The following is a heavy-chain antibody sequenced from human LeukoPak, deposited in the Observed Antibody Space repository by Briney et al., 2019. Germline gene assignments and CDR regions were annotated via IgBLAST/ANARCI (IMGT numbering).Heavy chain of an antibody. V-gene: IGHV4-59*01. J-gene: IGHJ6*03. CDR1: GDSISSYY. D-gene: IGHD6-13*01. Sequence: SETLSLTCTVSGDSISSYYWSWIRQPPGKGLEWIGYIYYSGSTNYNPSLKSRVTISVDTSKNQFSLKLSSVTAADTAVYYCARSMGQQLVLDYYYYMDVWGKGTTVTVSS. CDR2: IYYSGST. CDR3: ARSMGQQLVLDYYYYMDV.